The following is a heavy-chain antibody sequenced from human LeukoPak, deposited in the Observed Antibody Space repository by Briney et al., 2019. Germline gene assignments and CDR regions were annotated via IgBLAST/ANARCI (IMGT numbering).Heavy chain of an antibody. J-gene: IGHJ4*02. CDR2: IRSDGSNK. CDR3: AKDSLRERIVGSTTRGVNDY. Sequence: GRSLRLSCAASGFTFGSYGMHWVRQAPGKGLEWVTFIRSDGSNKYYADSVKGRFTISRDNSKNTLYLQMNSLRGEDTAVYYCAKDSLRERIVGSTTRGVNDYWGQGTLVTVSS. CDR1: GFTFGSYG. D-gene: IGHD1-26*01. V-gene: IGHV3-30*02.